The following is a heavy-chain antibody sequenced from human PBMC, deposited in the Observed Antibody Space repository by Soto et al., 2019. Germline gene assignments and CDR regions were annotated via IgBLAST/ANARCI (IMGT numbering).Heavy chain of an antibody. CDR1: GGSISSCGYY. V-gene: IGHV4-31*03. Sequence: QVQLQESGPGLVKPSQTLSLTYTVSGGSISSCGYYCSWIRQHPGKGLEWIGYIYYSGSTYYSPSLKSRVTISVNTSKNQFSLKLSSVTAADTAVYYCARAYGSGYMDVWGQGTTVTVSS. CDR2: IYYSGST. D-gene: IGHD3-10*01. J-gene: IGHJ6*02. CDR3: ARAYGSGYMDV.